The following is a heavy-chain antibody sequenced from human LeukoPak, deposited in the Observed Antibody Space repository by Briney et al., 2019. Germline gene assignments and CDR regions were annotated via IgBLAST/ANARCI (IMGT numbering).Heavy chain of an antibody. Sequence: GGSLRLSCAASGFTFSSYAMSWVRQAPGKGLEWVANIKQDGSEKYYVDSVKGQFTISRDNAKNSLYLQMNSLRAEDTAVYYCAKELTFIAAAGWFDPWGQGTLVTVSS. CDR2: IKQDGSEK. CDR1: GFTFSSYA. D-gene: IGHD6-13*01. V-gene: IGHV3-7*03. J-gene: IGHJ5*02. CDR3: AKELTFIAAAGWFDP.